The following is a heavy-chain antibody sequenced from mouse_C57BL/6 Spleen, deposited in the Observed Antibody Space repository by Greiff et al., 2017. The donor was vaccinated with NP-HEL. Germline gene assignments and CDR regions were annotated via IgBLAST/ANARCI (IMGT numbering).Heavy chain of an antibody. J-gene: IGHJ1*03. D-gene: IGHD1-1*01. CDR3: ARLEYYYGSSYWYFDV. CDR2: INPNNGGT. CDR1: GYTFTDYN. V-gene: IGHV1-18*01. Sequence: VQLQQSGPELVKPGASVKIPCKASGYTFTDYNMDWVKQSHGKSLEWIGDINPNNGGTIYNQKFKGKATLTVDKSSSTAYMELRSLTSEDTAVYYCARLEYYYGSSYWYFDVWGTGTTVTVSS.